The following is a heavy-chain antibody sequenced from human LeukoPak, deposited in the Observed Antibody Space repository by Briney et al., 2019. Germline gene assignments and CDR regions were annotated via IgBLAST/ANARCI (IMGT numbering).Heavy chain of an antibody. J-gene: IGHJ4*02. CDR1: GFTFSSYA. Sequence: GGSLRLSCAASGFTFSSYALSWVRQAPGKGLEWVSAISGSGGSTYYADSVKGRFTISRDNSKNTLYLQMNSLRAEDTALYHCARVYCSSTSCYTYYFDYWGQGTLVTVSS. V-gene: IGHV3-23*01. CDR2: ISGSGGST. CDR3: ARVYCSSTSCYTYYFDY. D-gene: IGHD2-2*02.